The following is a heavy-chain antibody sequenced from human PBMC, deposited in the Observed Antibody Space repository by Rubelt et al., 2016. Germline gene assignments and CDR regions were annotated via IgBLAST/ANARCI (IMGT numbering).Heavy chain of an antibody. CDR2: INAGNGNK. V-gene: IGHV1-3*01. D-gene: IGHD4-17*01. CDR3: ARDPYGDRHHDY. Sequence: QVQLVQSGAEVKKPGASVKVSCKASGYTFTSYAMHWVRQAPGQRLEWMGWINAGNGNKKYSQKFQGRVTMTRETSASTAYMELSSLRSEDTAVYYCARDPYGDRHHDYWGQGTLVTVSS. J-gene: IGHJ4*02. CDR1: GYTFTSYA.